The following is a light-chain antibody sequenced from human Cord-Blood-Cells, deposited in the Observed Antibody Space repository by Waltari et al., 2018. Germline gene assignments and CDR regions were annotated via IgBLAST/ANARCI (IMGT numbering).Light chain of an antibody. V-gene: IGLV2-14*01. Sequence: SALTQPASVSGSTGQSTPISFTGTRRDVGGYCYSPWYQQHPGKAPKLMIYDVSKRRAGVSHRFSGSKSGNTASLTISGLPAEDEADYYCSSYTSSSTWVFGGGTKLTVL. J-gene: IGLJ3*02. CDR2: DVS. CDR1: RRDVGGYCY. CDR3: SSYTSSSTWV.